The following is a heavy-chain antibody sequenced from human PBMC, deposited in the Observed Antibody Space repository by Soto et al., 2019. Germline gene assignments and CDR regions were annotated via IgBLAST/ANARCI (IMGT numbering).Heavy chain of an antibody. CDR3: ARGKTTDYSSSRLDV. D-gene: IGHD6-13*01. CDR2: IYPSDSDT. Sequence: GESLKISCKGSGYSFTSYWIGWVRQMPGKGLEWMGIIYPSDSDTRYSPSFQGQVTISADKSISTAYLQWSSLKASDTAMYYCARGKTTDYSSSRLDVWAQRTTVTVSS. J-gene: IGHJ6*02. CDR1: GYSFTSYW. V-gene: IGHV5-51*01.